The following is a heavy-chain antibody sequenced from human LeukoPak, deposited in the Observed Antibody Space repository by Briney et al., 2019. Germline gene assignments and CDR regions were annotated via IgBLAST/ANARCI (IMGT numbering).Heavy chain of an antibody. CDR3: ANNYGLN. D-gene: IGHD5-18*01. CDR2: IKSKSDGGTT. J-gene: IGHJ4*02. CDR1: GFTFENAW. V-gene: IGHV3-15*01. Sequence: GGSLRLSCVASGFTFENAWMSWVRQAPGKGLEWVGRIKSKSDGGTTDYAAPVKGRFIVSRDDSTNTLYLQMNSLKSEDTAIYYCANNYGLNWGQGTLVTISS.